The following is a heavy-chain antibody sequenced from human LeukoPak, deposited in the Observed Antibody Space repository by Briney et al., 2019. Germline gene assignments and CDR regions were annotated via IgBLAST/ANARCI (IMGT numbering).Heavy chain of an antibody. CDR2: ISAHNGNT. CDR1: GYTFTSYG. D-gene: IGHD4-17*01. J-gene: IGHJ6*02. CDR3: ARLGGDYLGAYYYYGMDV. V-gene: IGHV1-18*01. Sequence: ASVKVSCKASGYTFTSYGISWVRQAPGQGLEWMGWISAHNGNTNYAQKLRGRVTMTTDTSTSTAYMELRSLRSDDTAVYYCARLGGDYLGAYYYYGMDVWGQGTTVTVSS.